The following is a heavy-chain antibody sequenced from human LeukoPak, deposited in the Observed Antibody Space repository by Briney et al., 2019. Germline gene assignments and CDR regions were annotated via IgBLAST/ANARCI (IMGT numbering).Heavy chain of an antibody. V-gene: IGHV1-18*01. Sequence: ASVKVSCKASGYTFTSYGISWVRQAPGQGLEWMGWISAYNGNTNYARKLQGRVTMTTDTSTSTAYMELRSLRSDDTAVYYCARETSRYYYYGMDVWGQGTMVTVSS. CDR2: ISAYNGNT. J-gene: IGHJ6*02. D-gene: IGHD2-2*01. CDR1: GYTFTSYG. CDR3: ARETSRYYYYGMDV.